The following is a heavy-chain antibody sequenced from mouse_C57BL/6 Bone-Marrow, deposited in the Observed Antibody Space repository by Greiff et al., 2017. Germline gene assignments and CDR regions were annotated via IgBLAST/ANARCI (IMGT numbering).Heavy chain of an antibody. CDR1: GFSLSTFGMG. CDR3: ARMGNGSSFFDY. CDR2: IWWDDDK. J-gene: IGHJ2*01. V-gene: IGHV8-8*01. Sequence: ESGPGILQPSQSLSLSCSFSGFSLSTFGMGVGWIRQPSGMGLEWLAHIWWDDDKYYNPALKSRLPIAKDTSKNQVILQIANVDTADTATYYCARMGNGSSFFDYWGQGTTLTVSA. D-gene: IGHD1-1*01.